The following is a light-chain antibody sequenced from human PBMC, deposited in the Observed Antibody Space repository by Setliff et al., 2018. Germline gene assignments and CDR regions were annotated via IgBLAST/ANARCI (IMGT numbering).Light chain of an antibody. Sequence: QSALTQPASVSGPPGQSITISCTGTSSDVGGYNYVSWYQQHPGKAPKLMIYDVSNRPSGVSNRFSGSKSGNTASLTISGLQAEDEADYYCSSYTSYTVVFGGGT. CDR1: SSDVGGYNY. CDR3: SSYTSYTVV. J-gene: IGLJ2*01. V-gene: IGLV2-14*03. CDR2: DVS.